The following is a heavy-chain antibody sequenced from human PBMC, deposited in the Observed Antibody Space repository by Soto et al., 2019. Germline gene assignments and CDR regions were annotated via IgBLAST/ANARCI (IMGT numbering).Heavy chain of an antibody. V-gene: IGHV4-59*01. CDR1: GGSISGSY. CDR2: VYYTGST. J-gene: IGHJ4*02. D-gene: IGHD6-19*01. Sequence: LSLTCSVSGGSISGSYWSWIRQSPGKGLEWLGYVYYTGSTNYSPPLRSRVSISVDTSKNEFSLRLSSVTAADTAVYFCARSVAVPGAHIDYWGQGTQVTVSS. CDR3: ARSVAVPGAHIDY.